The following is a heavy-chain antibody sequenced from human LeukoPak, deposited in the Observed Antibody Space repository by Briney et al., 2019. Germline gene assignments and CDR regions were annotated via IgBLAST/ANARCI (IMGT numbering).Heavy chain of an antibody. CDR1: GFTFGNYA. V-gene: IGHV3-23*01. CDR3: AKGSYYDSSGSFYFDY. CDR2: ISGSGDNT. D-gene: IGHD3-22*01. Sequence: GGSLRLSCAASGFTFGNYAMSWVRQAPGKGLEWVSGISGSGDNTYYADSVKGRFTISRDNSKNTLYVQVNSLGTEDTAAYYCAKGSYYDSSGSFYFDYWGQGTLVTVSS. J-gene: IGHJ4*02.